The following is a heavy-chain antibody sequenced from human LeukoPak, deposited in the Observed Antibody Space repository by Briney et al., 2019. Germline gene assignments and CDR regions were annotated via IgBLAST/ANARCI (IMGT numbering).Heavy chain of an antibody. CDR1: GFTFSAYA. CDR3: AKCSSGSYYSSGDY. J-gene: IGHJ4*02. CDR2: IGGSGDTT. Sequence: GGSLRLSCAVSGFTFSAYAMAWVRQAPGKGLEWVSSIGGSGDTTYYADSVKGRFTISRDTFKNTLYLQMNSLTAEDAAVYYCAKCSSGSYYSSGDYWGQGTLVTVSS. V-gene: IGHV3-23*01. D-gene: IGHD2-15*01.